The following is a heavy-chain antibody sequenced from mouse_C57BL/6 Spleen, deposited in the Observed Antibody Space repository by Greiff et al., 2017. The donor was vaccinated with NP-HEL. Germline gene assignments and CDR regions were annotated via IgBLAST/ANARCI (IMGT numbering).Heavy chain of an antibody. Sequence: QVQLKQPGAELVMPGASVKLSCKASGYTFTSYWMHWVKQRPGQGLEWIGEIDPSDSYTNYNQKFKGKSTLTVDKSSSTAYMQLSSLTSEDSAVYYCARGDYYGSRSDYWGQGTTLTVSS. V-gene: IGHV1-69*01. CDR1: GYTFTSYW. J-gene: IGHJ2*01. CDR3: ARGDYYGSRSDY. CDR2: IDPSDSYT. D-gene: IGHD1-1*01.